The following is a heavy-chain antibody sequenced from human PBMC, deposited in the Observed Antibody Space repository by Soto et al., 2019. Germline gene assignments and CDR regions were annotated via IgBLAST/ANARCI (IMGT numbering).Heavy chain of an antibody. V-gene: IGHV3-73*02. J-gene: IGHJ6*02. Sequence: EVQLVESGGGLVQPGGSLKLSCAASGFTFSGSAMHWVRQASGKGLEWVGRIRSKANSYATAYAASVKGRFTISRDDSKNTAYLQMNSLKTEDTAVYYCTSEGDNFGRYGMDVWGQGTTVTVSS. CDR2: IRSKANSYAT. CDR1: GFTFSGSA. CDR3: TSEGDNFGRYGMDV. D-gene: IGHD1-20*01.